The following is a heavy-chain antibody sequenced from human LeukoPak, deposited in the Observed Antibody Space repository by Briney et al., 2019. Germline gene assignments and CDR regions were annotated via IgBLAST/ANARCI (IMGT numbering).Heavy chain of an antibody. J-gene: IGHJ4*02. V-gene: IGHV3-74*01. CDR3: ASGDLYCSGGTCYHYFDY. CDR2: INTDGSIT. D-gene: IGHD2-15*01. Sequence: GGSLRLSCAASGFTFDDYAMHWVRQAPGKGLVWVSRINTDGSITTYADSVKGRFTISRDNAKNTLFLQMNSLRVEDTAVYYCASGDLYCSGGTCYHYFDYWGQGTLVTVSP. CDR1: GFTFDDYA.